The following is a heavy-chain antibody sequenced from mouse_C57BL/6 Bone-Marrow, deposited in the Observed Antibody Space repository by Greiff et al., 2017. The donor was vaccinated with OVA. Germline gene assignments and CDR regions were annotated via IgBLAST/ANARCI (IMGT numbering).Heavy chain of an antibody. D-gene: IGHD1-1*01. CDR3: ASPYGSSSWYFDY. J-gene: IGHJ2*01. CDR2: IVPGSGGT. Sequence: QVQLQQSGPELVKPGASVKISCKASGYTFTDYYINWVKQRPGQGLEWIGWIVPGSGGTYYNEKFKGKATLTVDKSSSTAYMVLSSLTSEVSAVYFCASPYGSSSWYFDYWGQGTTLTVSS. V-gene: IGHV1-75*01. CDR1: GYTFTDYY.